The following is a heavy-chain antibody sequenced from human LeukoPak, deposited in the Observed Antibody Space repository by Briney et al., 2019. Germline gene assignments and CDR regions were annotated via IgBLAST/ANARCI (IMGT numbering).Heavy chain of an antibody. Sequence: SVKVSCKASGGTFSSYAISWVRQAPGQGLEWMGGIIPIFGTANYAQKLQGRVTMTTDTSTSTAYMELRSLRSDDTAVYYCASGRGGLVTYWGQGTLVTVSS. J-gene: IGHJ4*02. CDR2: IIPIFGTA. V-gene: IGHV1-69*05. D-gene: IGHD1-26*01. CDR3: ASGRGGLVTY. CDR1: GGTFSSYA.